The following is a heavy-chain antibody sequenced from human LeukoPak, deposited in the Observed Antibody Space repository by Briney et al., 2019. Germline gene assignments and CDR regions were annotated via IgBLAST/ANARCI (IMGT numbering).Heavy chain of an antibody. J-gene: IGHJ4*02. CDR2: ISDDGSNK. CDR1: GFTYSSYG. Sequence: GGSLRLSCAASGFTYSSYGMHWVRQAPGKGLEWVAVISDDGSNKYYADSVKGRFTISRDNSKNTLYLQMNSLRAEDTAVYYCSKANCSGGSCSYFDYWGQGTLVTVSS. V-gene: IGHV3-30*18. D-gene: IGHD2-15*01. CDR3: SKANCSGGSCSYFDY.